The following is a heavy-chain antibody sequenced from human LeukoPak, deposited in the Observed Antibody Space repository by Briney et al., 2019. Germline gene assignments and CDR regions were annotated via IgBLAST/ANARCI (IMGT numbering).Heavy chain of an antibody. D-gene: IGHD3-10*01. V-gene: IGHV3-23*01. CDR3: AKDRRDASGSYLDY. CDR1: GFTFSSYA. CDR2: ISGSGGST. J-gene: IGHJ4*02. Sequence: GGSLRLSCAASGFTFSSYAMSWVRQAPGKGLEWVSAISGSGGSTYYADSAKGRFTISRDNSKNTLYLQMNSLRAEDTAVYYCAKDRRDASGSYLDYWGQGTLVTVSS.